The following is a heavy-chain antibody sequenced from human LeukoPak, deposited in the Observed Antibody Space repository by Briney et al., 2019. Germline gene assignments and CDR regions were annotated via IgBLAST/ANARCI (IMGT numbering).Heavy chain of an antibody. CDR1: GFTFSSYA. D-gene: IGHD2-2*01. J-gene: IGHJ3*02. CDR2: ISGSGGST. Sequence: GGSLRLSCAASGFTFSSYAMSWVRQAPGKGLEWVSDISGSGGSTYYADSVKGRFTISRDNSKNTLYLQMNSLRAEDTAVYYCARDLRGSSKKGGDAFDIWGQGTMVTVSS. CDR3: ARDLRGSSKKGGDAFDI. V-gene: IGHV3-23*01.